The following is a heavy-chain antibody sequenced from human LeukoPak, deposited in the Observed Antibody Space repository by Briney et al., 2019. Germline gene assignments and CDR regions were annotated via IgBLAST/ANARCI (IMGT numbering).Heavy chain of an antibody. CDR1: GGSISSYY. V-gene: IGHV4-4*07. D-gene: IGHD2-2*01. CDR2: IYTSGST. Sequence: SETLSLTCTVSGGSISSYYWSWIRQPAGKGLEWIGRIYTSGSTNYNPSLKSRVTMSVDTSKNQFSLKLSSVTAADTAVYYCAREVVSRVPTYYYYGMDVWGQGTTVTVSS. J-gene: IGHJ6*02. CDR3: AREVVSRVPTYYYYGMDV.